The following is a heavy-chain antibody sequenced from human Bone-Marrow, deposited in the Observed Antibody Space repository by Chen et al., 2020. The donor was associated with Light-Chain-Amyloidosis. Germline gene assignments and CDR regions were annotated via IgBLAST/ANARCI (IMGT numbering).Heavy chain of an antibody. CDR3: ARRRDGYNFDY. CDR1: GDTFPNYW. D-gene: IGHD5-12*01. J-gene: IGHJ4*02. CDR2: IYPDDSDA. V-gene: IGHV5-51*01. Sequence: EVQLEQSGPEAKKPGESLKISCKGTGDTFPNYWIGWVRQMPGKGLEWMGVIYPDDSDARYSPSFEGQVTISADKSITTAYLQWRSLKASDTAMYYCARRRDGYNFDYWGQGTLVTVSS.